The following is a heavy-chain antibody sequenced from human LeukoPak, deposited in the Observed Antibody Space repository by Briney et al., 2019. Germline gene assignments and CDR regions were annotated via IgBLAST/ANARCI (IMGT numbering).Heavy chain of an antibody. J-gene: IGHJ4*02. CDR1: GFTFDDYA. Sequence: PGRSLRLSCAASGFTFDDYAMHWVRQAPGKGLEWVSGISWNSGSIGYADSVKGRFTISRDNAKNSLYLQMNSLRAEDTALYYCAKDINPAAWASGSYYEYWGQGTLVTVSS. CDR3: AKDINPAAWASGSYYEY. D-gene: IGHD1-26*01. V-gene: IGHV3-9*01. CDR2: ISWNSGSI.